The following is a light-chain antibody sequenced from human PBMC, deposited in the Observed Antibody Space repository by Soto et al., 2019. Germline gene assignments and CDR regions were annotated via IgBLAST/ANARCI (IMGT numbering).Light chain of an antibody. V-gene: IGLV3-25*03. CDR2: KDT. J-gene: IGLJ1*01. CDR1: ALPKQY. CDR3: QSADSSGTYV. Sequence: SYELTQPPSVSVSPGQTARITCSGDALPKQYAYWYQQKPGQAPVLVIYKDTERPSGIPERFSGSTSGTTVTLTISGVRAEDEADYYWQSADSSGTYVFGTGTKLTVL.